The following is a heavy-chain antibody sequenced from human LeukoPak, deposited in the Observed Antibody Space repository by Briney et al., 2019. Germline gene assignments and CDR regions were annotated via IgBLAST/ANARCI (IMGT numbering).Heavy chain of an antibody. V-gene: IGHV4-39*07. CDR2: IYYSGST. CDR3: ARGVTVRGDRTFDY. Sequence: SETLSLTCTVSGGSISSSSYYWGWIRQPPGKGLEWIGSIYYSGSTYYNPSLKSRVTMSVDTSKNQFSLKLSSVTAADTAVYYCARGVTVRGDRTFDYWGQGTLVTVSS. J-gene: IGHJ4*02. D-gene: IGHD3-10*01. CDR1: GGSISSSSYY.